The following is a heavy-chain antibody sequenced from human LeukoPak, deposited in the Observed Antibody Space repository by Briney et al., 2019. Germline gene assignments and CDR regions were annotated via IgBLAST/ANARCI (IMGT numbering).Heavy chain of an antibody. CDR1: GGSISSYY. CDR3: ARVGMGDYFDY. CDR2: IYYSGST. D-gene: IGHD3-3*01. J-gene: IGHJ4*02. V-gene: IGHV4-59*01. Sequence: SETLSLTCTVSGGSISSYYWSWIRQPPGKGLEWIGYIYYSGSTNYNPSLKSRVTISVDTSKNQFSLKLSSVTAADTAVYYCARVGMGDYFDYWGQGTLVTVSS.